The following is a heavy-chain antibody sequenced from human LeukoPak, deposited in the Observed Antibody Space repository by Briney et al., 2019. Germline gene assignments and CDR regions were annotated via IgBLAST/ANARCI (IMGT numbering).Heavy chain of an antibody. CDR2: ISSSGSTI. CDR3: ARESGFRGDAFDI. D-gene: IGHD3-10*01. Sequence: GGSLRLSCAASGFTFSSYEMNWVRQAPGKGLEWVSYISSSGSTIYYADSVKGRFTISRDNARNSLYLQMNSLRAEDTAIYYCARESGFRGDAFDIWGQGTMVTVSS. CDR1: GFTFSSYE. J-gene: IGHJ3*02. V-gene: IGHV3-48*03.